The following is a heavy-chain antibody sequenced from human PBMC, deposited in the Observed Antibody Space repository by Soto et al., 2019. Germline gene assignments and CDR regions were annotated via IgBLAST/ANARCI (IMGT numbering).Heavy chain of an antibody. CDR2: VSFDGRDE. V-gene: IGHV3-30*18. J-gene: IGHJ2*01. CDR1: GFTLRNHG. Sequence: QVQLVESGGGVVQPGRSLRLSCAVSGFTLRNHGMHWVRQSPGKGLEWVAVVSFDGRDEYYANSVKGRFTVSRDNSRNTVYLQMNSLKDEDTAVYYCAKLCRSLGFGSMRYFDSSASDWYLDLWGRGTLVTVSS. CDR3: AKLCRSLGFGSMRYFDSSASDWYLDL. D-gene: IGHD3-22*01.